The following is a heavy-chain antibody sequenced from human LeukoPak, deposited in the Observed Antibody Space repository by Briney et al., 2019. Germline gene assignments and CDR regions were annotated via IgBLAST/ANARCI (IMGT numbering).Heavy chain of an antibody. Sequence: PGGALRLSCAASGFTFSNAWMSWVRQAPGKGLEWVGRIKSKTDGWTTDYAAPVKGRFTISRDDSKNTLYLQMNSLKTEDTAVYYCTTDEQPGIAAAGTHWGQGTLVTVSS. V-gene: IGHV3-15*01. CDR3: TTDEQPGIAAAGTH. CDR1: GFTFSNAW. CDR2: IKSKTDGWTT. D-gene: IGHD6-13*01. J-gene: IGHJ4*02.